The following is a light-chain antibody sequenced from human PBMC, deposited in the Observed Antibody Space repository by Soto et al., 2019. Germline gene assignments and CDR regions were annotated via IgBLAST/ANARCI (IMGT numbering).Light chain of an antibody. V-gene: IGKV1-9*01. CDR2: AAS. CDR3: QQLNSYPIT. CDR1: QGISSY. J-gene: IGKJ5*01. Sequence: IQLTQSPSSLSASVGDRVTITCRASQGISSYLAWYQQKPGKAPKLLIYAASTLRSGVPSRFSGSGSVTDFTLTSDSLQPEDFATYYCQQLNSYPITLGQGKRLEIK.